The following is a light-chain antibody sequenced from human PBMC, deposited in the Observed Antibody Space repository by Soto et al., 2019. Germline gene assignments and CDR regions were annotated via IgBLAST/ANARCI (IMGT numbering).Light chain of an antibody. CDR3: SSSAGSNNLGV. CDR1: SSDVGAYDY. J-gene: IGLJ1*01. V-gene: IGLV2-8*01. Sequence: QSALTQPPSASGSPGQSVTIPCVGTSSDVGAYDYVSWYLQHPGEAPKLIIYEVNKRPSGVSDRFSGSKSGNTASLTVSGLQDEDEGEYYCSSSAGSNNLGVFGTGTKVTVL. CDR2: EVN.